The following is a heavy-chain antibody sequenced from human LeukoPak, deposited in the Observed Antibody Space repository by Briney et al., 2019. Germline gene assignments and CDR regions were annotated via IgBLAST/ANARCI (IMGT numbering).Heavy chain of an antibody. CDR1: GGSISSYY. Sequence: SETLSLTCTVSGGSISSYYWSWIRQPPGKGLEWIGYIYYSGSTNYNPSLKSRVTISVDTSKNQFSLKLSSVTAADTAVYYCARDPRLGYCSSTSCYYYYYYGMDVWGQGTTVTVSS. CDR2: IYYSGST. J-gene: IGHJ6*02. V-gene: IGHV4-59*01. CDR3: ARDPRLGYCSSTSCYYYYYYGMDV. D-gene: IGHD2-2*01.